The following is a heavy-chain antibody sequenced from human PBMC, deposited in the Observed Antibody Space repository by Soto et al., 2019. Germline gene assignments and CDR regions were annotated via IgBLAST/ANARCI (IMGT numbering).Heavy chain of an antibody. CDR1: GGSISSYY. CDR2: IYYSGST. V-gene: IGHV4-59*01. D-gene: IGHD6-13*01. J-gene: IGHJ5*02. Sequence: SETLSLTCTVSGGSISSYYLSWIRQPPGKGLEWIGYIYYSGSTNYNPSLKSRVTISVDTSKNQFSLKLSSVTAADMAVYYCARVGEQQLVRLGWFDPWGQGTLVTVSS. CDR3: ARVGEQQLVRLGWFDP.